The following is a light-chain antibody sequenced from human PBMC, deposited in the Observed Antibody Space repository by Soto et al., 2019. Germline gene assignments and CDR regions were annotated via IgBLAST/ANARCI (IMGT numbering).Light chain of an antibody. V-gene: IGLV1-40*01. CDR1: SSNIGAGYD. CDR3: PSYDNRLSAYV. CDR2: TNN. J-gene: IGLJ1*01. Sequence: QLVLTQPPSVSGAPGQRVTISCTGSSSNIGAGYDVHWYLQLPGTAPKLLVYTNNNRPSGVPDRFSGSKSGTSASLAITGLQAEDEADYYCPSYDNRLSAYVLGTGTKVTVL.